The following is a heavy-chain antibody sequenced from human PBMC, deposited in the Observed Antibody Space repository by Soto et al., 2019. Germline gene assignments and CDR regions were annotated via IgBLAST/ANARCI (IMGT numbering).Heavy chain of an antibody. V-gene: IGHV3-23*01. D-gene: IGHD6-6*01. CDR3: AKSLVGSSSLAL. J-gene: IGHJ4*02. Sequence: EVQLLESGGGLVQPGGSLRLSCAASGFTFSSYAMSWVRQAPGKGLEWVSAISGSGGSTYYADSVKGRFTISRDNSKNTLYLQMNSLRAEDTALYYYAKSLVGSSSLALWGQGTLVTISS. CDR2: ISGSGGST. CDR1: GFTFSSYA.